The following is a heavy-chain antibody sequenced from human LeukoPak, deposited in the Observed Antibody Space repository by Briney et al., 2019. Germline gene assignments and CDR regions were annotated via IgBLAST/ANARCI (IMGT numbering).Heavy chain of an antibody. V-gene: IGHV3-7*05. CDR2: IKPDGSEK. CDR1: GITFGSYW. D-gene: IGHD6-19*01. CDR3: ARGRMSVAGSYEY. Sequence: SGGSLRLSCAASGITFGSYWMTWVRQAPGKGLECVANIKPDGSEKYYVDSVEGRFTISRDNAKNSLSLEMNSLRAEDTAVYYCARGRMSVAGSYEYWGQGTLVTVSS. J-gene: IGHJ4*02.